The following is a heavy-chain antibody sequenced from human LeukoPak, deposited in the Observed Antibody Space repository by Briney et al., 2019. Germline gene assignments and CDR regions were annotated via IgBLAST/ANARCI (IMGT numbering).Heavy chain of an antibody. V-gene: IGHV1-18*01. D-gene: IGHD6-13*01. CDR2: ISAYNGNT. CDR3: ARGSRSSSWYGSCWYFDL. Sequence: ASVKVSCKASGYTFTSYGISWVRQAPGQGLEWMGWISAYNGNTNYAQKLQGRVTMTTDTSTSTAYMELKSLRSDDTAVYYCARGSRSSSWYGSCWYFDLWGRGTLVTVSS. J-gene: IGHJ2*01. CDR1: GYTFTSYG.